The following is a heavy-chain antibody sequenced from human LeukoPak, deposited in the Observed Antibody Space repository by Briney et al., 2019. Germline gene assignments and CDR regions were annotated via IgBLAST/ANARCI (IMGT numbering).Heavy chain of an antibody. V-gene: IGHV4-30-4*08. D-gene: IGHD3-22*01. Sequence: TLSLTCTVSGGSISSGDYYWSWIRQPPGKCLEWIGYIYYSGSTYYNPSLKSRVTISVDTSKNQFSLKLSSVTAAATAVYYCARVPIVMVGIFDYWGQGTLVTVSS. CDR2: IYYSGST. CDR3: ARVPIVMVGIFDY. CDR1: GGSISSGDYY. J-gene: IGHJ4*02.